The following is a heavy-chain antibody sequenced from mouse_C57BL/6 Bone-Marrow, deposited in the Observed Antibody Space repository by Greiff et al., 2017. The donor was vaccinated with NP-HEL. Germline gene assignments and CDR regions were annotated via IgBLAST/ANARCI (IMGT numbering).Heavy chain of an antibody. Sequence: QVQLKQSGPELVKPGASVKISCKASGYAFSSSWMNWVKQRPGKGLEWIGRIYPGDGDTNYNGKFKGKATLTADKSSSTAYMQLRSLTSEDAAVYFCARWSLRGFAYWGQGTLVTVSA. J-gene: IGHJ3*01. CDR1: GYAFSSSW. D-gene: IGHD1-1*01. CDR2: IYPGDGDT. CDR3: ARWSLRGFAY. V-gene: IGHV1-82*01.